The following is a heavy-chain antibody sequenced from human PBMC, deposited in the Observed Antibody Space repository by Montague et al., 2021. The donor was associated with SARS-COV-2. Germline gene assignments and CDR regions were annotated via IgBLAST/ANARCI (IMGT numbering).Heavy chain of an antibody. J-gene: IGHJ4*02. D-gene: IGHD3-9*01. CDR2: IDWDDDK. Sequence: TRSLTCTFSGFSLSTSGMCVSWIRQPPGKALEWLALIDWDDDKYYSTSLKTRLTISKDTSKNQVVLTMTNMDPADTATYYCARIRDYDILTGSYSGFDYWGQGTLVTVSS. V-gene: IGHV2-70*01. CDR3: ARIRDYDILTGSYSGFDY. CDR1: GFSLSTSGMC.